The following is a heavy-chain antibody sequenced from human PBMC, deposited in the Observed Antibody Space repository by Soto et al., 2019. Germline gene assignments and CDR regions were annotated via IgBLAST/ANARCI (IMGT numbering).Heavy chain of an antibody. Sequence: WTWIRQPPAKGLEWIGYISYTGSTNYNPSLKSRVTISTDTSKNQFSLKLTSVTAADTAVYYCARGDALNWFDPWGQGTLVTVSS. J-gene: IGHJ5*02. CDR3: ARGDALNWFDP. CDR2: ISYTGST. V-gene: IGHV4-59*01.